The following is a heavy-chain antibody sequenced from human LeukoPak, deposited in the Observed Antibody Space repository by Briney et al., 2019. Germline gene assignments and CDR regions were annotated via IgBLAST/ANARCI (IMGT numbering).Heavy chain of an antibody. J-gene: IGHJ3*02. CDR2: IKQDGSDK. CDR3: ARDHYIVVGPAAGAFDI. CDR1: GFTFTTYW. D-gene: IGHD2-2*01. Sequence: GGSLRLSCAVSGFTFTTYWMSWVRQAPGKGLEWVANIKQDGSDKYYVDSVKGRFTISRDNAKNSLYLQMNSLRAEDTAVYYCARDHYIVVGPAAGAFDIWGQGTMVTVSS. V-gene: IGHV3-7*01.